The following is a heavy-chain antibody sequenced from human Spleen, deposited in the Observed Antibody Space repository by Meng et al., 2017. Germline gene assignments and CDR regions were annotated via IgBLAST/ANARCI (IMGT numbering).Heavy chain of an antibody. CDR3: ATDRFGNPTK. J-gene: IGHJ4*02. CDR1: RLAVTSNY. V-gene: IGHV3-66*02. Sequence: GGSLRLSCAASRLAVTSNYMSWVRQAPGKGLEWVSVIYSGGSSYYADSVRGRFTISRDNSKNTMYLQMNSLRPEDTAVYYCATDRFGNPTKWGQGTLVTVSS. D-gene: IGHD5-12*01. CDR2: IYSGGSS.